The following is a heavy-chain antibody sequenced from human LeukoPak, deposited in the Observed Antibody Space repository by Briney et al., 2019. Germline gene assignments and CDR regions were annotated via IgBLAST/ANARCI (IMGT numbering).Heavy chain of an antibody. Sequence: GGSLRLSCAASGFSFDDYAMHWVRQAPGKGLEWVSLISGDGGSTYYTDSVKGRFTISRDNSKNSLYLQMSSLRTEDTALYYCAKGAFDYGDYWGQGTLVTVSS. D-gene: IGHD3-16*01. CDR1: GFSFDDYA. V-gene: IGHV3-43*02. J-gene: IGHJ4*02. CDR2: ISGDGGST. CDR3: AKGAFDYGDY.